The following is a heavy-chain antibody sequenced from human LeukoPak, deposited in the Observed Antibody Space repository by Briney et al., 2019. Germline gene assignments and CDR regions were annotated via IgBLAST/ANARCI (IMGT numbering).Heavy chain of an antibody. CDR2: INHSGST. D-gene: IGHD3-3*01. J-gene: IGHJ4*02. Sequence: KPSETLSLXCAVYGGSFSGYYWSWIRQPPGKGLEWIGEINHSGSTNYNPSLKSRVTISVDTSKNQFSLKLSSVTAADTAVYYCARGSAYYDFWSGFYWGQGTLVTVSS. V-gene: IGHV4-34*01. CDR3: ARGSAYYDFWSGFY. CDR1: GGSFSGYY.